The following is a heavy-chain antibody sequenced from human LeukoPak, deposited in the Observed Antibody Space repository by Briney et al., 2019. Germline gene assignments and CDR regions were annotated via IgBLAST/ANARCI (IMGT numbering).Heavy chain of an antibody. D-gene: IGHD3-22*01. V-gene: IGHV3-48*03. CDR3: AREYYYDSSGYYDAFDI. CDR2: ISTSGSSV. CDR1: GFSFSTYE. J-gene: IGHJ3*02. Sequence: GGSLRLSCVASGFSFSTYEMNWVRQAPGKGLEWVAYISTSGSSVYYADSLKGRFTISRDNAKNSLYLQMNSLRAEDTALYHCAREYYYDSSGYYDAFDIWGQGTMVTVSS.